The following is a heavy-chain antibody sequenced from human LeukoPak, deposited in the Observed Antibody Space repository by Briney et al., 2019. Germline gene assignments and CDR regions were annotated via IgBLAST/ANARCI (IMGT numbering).Heavy chain of an antibody. CDR2: IKQDGSEK. Sequence: GGSLRLSCAASGFTFSTCWMSWVRQAPGKGLEWVANIKQDGSEKYYVDSVKGRFTIPRDNAKNSLYLQMNSLRAEDTAMYYCARDSAGNDYWGQGTLVTVSS. J-gene: IGHJ4*02. D-gene: IGHD6-13*01. CDR3: ARDSAGNDY. V-gene: IGHV3-7*01. CDR1: GFTFSTCW.